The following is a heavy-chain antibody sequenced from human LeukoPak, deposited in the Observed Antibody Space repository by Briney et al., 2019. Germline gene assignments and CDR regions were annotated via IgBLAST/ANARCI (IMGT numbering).Heavy chain of an antibody. J-gene: IGHJ4*02. CDR3: ASTPRYQLLYCLDY. CDR2: ISGSGGIT. Sequence: GGSLRLSCEASGFTFSSYAMSWVRQAPGKGLEWVSAISGSGGITYYADSVKGRFTISRDNSKNTLYLQMNSLRAENTAVYYCASTPRYQLLYCLDYWGQGTLFTVSS. D-gene: IGHD2-2*02. CDR1: GFTFSSYA. V-gene: IGHV3-23*01.